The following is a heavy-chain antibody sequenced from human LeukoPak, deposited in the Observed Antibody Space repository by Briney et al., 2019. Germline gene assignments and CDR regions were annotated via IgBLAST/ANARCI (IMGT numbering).Heavy chain of an antibody. D-gene: IGHD6-13*01. Sequence: ASVKVSCKASGGTFSSYAISWVRQAPGQGLEWMGGFDPEDGETIYAQKFQGRVTMTEDTSTDTAYMELSSLRSEDTAVYYCATWNIGLVPNSIAAAGGGFDYWGQGTLVTVSS. CDR2: FDPEDGET. J-gene: IGHJ4*02. CDR3: ATWNIGLVPNSIAAAGGGFDY. V-gene: IGHV1-24*01. CDR1: GGTFSSYA.